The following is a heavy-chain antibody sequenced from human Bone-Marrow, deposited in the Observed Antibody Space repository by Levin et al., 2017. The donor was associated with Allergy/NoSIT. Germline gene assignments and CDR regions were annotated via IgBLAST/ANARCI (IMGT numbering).Heavy chain of an antibody. CDR3: ARDNATYYDFWTGFANWFDP. Sequence: GGSLRLSCAASGFTFSDYYMSWIRQAPGKGLECLASISANGAMTYYADSLKGRFTISRDNSKNSLFLQMDALRVEDTAVYFCARDNATYYDFWTGFANWFDPWGQGTLVTVS. CDR1: GFTFSDYY. V-gene: IGHV3-11*01. J-gene: IGHJ5*02. CDR2: ISANGAMT. D-gene: IGHD3-3*01.